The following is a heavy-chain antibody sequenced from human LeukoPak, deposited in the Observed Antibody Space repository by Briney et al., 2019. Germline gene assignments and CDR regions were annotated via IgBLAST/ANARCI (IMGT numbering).Heavy chain of an antibody. CDR2: ISYDGSSK. CDR3: AREADIVVVPAATDHDAFDI. Sequence: GGSLRLSCAASGFTFSSYAMHWVRQAPGKGLEWVAVISYDGSSKYYADSVKGRFTISRDNSKNTLYLQMNSLRAEDTAVYYCAREADIVVVPAATDHDAFDIWGQGTMVTVSS. V-gene: IGHV3-30-3*01. D-gene: IGHD2-2*01. J-gene: IGHJ3*02. CDR1: GFTFSSYA.